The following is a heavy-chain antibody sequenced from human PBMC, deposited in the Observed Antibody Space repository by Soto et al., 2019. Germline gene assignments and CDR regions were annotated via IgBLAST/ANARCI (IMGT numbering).Heavy chain of an antibody. CDR2: IYYSGST. D-gene: IGHD2-15*01. J-gene: IGHJ5*02. Sequence: PSETLSLTCTVSGGSVSSGSYYWSWLCQPPGKGLEWIGYIYYSGSTNYNPSLKSRVTISVDTPKTQFSLKLNTVTAADTAVYYCARGHLSVVHSSVYCRGGSCHSVWFDPWGQGTLVTVSS. V-gene: IGHV4-61*01. CDR3: ARGHLSVVHSSVYCRGGSCHSVWFDP. CDR1: GGSVSSGSYY.